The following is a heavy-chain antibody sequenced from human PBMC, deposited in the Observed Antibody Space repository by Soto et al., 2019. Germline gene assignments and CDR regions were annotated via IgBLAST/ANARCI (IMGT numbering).Heavy chain of an antibody. V-gene: IGHV1-69*02. CDR2: IIPMVGMA. D-gene: IGHD3-10*01. CDR1: GDTFNFYT. J-gene: IGHJ4*02. Sequence: QVQLVQSGAEVKKPGSSVKVSCKTSGDTFNFYTIHWVRQAPGQGLEWLGRIIPMVGMANYAQRFQGRVTMMADKSTSTAYLQLTGLRSEDSAVYYCATAYGSGSMPVDNWGQGTLVSVAS. CDR3: ATAYGSGSMPVDN.